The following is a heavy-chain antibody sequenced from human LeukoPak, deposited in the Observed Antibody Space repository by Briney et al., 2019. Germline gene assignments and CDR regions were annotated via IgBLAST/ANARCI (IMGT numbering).Heavy chain of an antibody. D-gene: IGHD3-10*01. J-gene: IGHJ4*02. Sequence: SETLSLTCTISGTSIVGIDWWRWVRQSPGKQLEWIGEIYHSGSTNYNPSLKSRITISVDKSKNQFSLNLRSVTAADTAVYYCARERGGAFGDWGQGTLVTVSS. CDR2: IYHSGST. V-gene: IGHV4-4*02. CDR3: ARERGGAFGD. CDR1: GTSIVGIDW.